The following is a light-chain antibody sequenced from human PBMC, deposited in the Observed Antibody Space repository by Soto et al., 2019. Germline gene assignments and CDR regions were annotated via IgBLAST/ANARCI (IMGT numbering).Light chain of an antibody. Sequence: DIQMTQSPSTLSASVGDRVNITCRASQSIRSYLAWYQQKPGKAPNLLIYDASKLESGVPPRFSGSGSGTEFTLTISSLQPDDFATYFCQQYSRYSITFGQGTRLENK. CDR1: QSIRSY. CDR2: DAS. V-gene: IGKV1-5*01. J-gene: IGKJ5*01. CDR3: QQYSRYSIT.